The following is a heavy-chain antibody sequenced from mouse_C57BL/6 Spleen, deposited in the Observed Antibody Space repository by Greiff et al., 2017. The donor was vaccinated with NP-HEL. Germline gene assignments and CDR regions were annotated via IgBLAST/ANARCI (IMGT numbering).Heavy chain of an antibody. CDR2: INPSNGGT. J-gene: IGHJ4*01. D-gene: IGHD1-1*01. V-gene: IGHV1-53*01. CDR1: GYTFTSYW. CDR3: ARFDTTVVARDYYAMDY. Sequence: VQLQQSGTELVKPGASVKLSCKASGYTFTSYWMHWVKQRPGQGLEWIGNINPSNGGTNYNEKFKSKATLTVDKSSSTAYMQLSSLTSEDSAVYYCARFDTTVVARDYYAMDYWGQGTSVTVSS.